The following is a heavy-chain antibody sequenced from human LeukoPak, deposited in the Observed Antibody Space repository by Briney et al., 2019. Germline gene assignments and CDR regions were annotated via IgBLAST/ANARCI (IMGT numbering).Heavy chain of an antibody. CDR2: IIGSGVDT. D-gene: IGHD2-15*01. CDR3: AKAPASGCRGAICHPFDC. J-gene: IGHJ4*02. V-gene: IGHV3-23*01. CDR1: GFSFSTYA. Sequence: GGSLRLSCTASGFSFSTYAMNWVRHAPGKGLEWVSSIIGSGVDTYHADSVKGRFTVSRGNSKNMLYLQMTSLRAEDSAVYYCAKAPASGCRGAICHPFDCWGQGTLVTVSS.